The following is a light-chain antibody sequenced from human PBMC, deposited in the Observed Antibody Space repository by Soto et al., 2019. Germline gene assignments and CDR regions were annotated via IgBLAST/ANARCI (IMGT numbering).Light chain of an antibody. J-gene: IGLJ2*01. V-gene: IGLV1-40*01. Sequence: QSVLTQPPSVSGAPGQRVTISCTGSSSNIGAGYDVHWYQQLPGTAPKLLIYGNSNRPSGVPDRFSGSKSGTSASLAITGLQAEDEADYSCQSYDSSLSAVLFGGGTKLTVL. CDR1: SSNIGAGYD. CDR2: GNS. CDR3: QSYDSSLSAVL.